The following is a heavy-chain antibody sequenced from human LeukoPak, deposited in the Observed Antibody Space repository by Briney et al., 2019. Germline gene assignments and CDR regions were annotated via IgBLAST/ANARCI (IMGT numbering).Heavy chain of an antibody. Sequence: SETLCLTCTVSGGSISTYYWSWIRQPPGKGLEWIAYIYTSGSTDYNPSLKSRVTISLDSSNTQFSLNLNSATAADTAVYYCARSRGRKVTPFDPWGQGNLVTVSS. CDR2: IYTSGST. CDR3: ARSRGRKVTPFDP. V-gene: IGHV4-4*09. D-gene: IGHD3-10*01. CDR1: GGSISTYY. J-gene: IGHJ5*02.